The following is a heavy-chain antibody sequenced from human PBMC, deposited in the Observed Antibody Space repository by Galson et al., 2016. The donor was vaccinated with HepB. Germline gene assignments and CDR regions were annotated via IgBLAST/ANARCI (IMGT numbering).Heavy chain of an antibody. D-gene: IGHD6-19*01. J-gene: IGHJ4*02. CDR1: GFTFSRYA. CDR3: ARTGQRSGWYSIKYVENFYYLDY. Sequence: SLRLSCAASGFTFSRYAMYWVRQAPGKGLEWVASTLYDGSKNFYADSVRGRFTISRDNAKNTLYLQLDSLTAEAPAMYYCARTGQRSGWYSIKYVENFYYLDYWGQGALVTVSP. CDR2: TLYDGSKN. V-gene: IGHV3-30-3*01.